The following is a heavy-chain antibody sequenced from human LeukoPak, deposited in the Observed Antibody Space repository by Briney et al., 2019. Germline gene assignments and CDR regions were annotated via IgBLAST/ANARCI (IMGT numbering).Heavy chain of an antibody. V-gene: IGHV3-48*04. J-gene: IGHJ3*02. CDR2: ISSSGSTI. D-gene: IGHD4-17*01. CDR1: GFTFSIYG. Sequence: GGSLRLSCAASGFTFSIYGMSWVRQAPGKGLEWVSYISSSGSTIYYADSVKGRFTISRDNAKNSLYLQMNSLRAEDTAVYYCARDSPPRHDYGDYEGNDAFDIWGQGTMVTVSS. CDR3: ARDSPPRHDYGDYEGNDAFDI.